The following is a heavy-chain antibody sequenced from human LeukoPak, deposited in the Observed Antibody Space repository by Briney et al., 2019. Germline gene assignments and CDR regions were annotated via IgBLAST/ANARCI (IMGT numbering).Heavy chain of an antibody. CDR2: IIPIFGTA. Sequence: ASVRVSCKASGGTFSSYAISWVRQAPGQGLEWMGGIIPIFGTANYAQKFQGRVTITADESTSTAYMELSSLRSEDTAVYYCARAEYTYYYDSRGYYYWFDPWGQGTLVTVSS. V-gene: IGHV1-69*13. CDR1: GGTFSSYA. CDR3: ARAEYTYYYDSRGYYYWFDP. J-gene: IGHJ5*02. D-gene: IGHD3-22*01.